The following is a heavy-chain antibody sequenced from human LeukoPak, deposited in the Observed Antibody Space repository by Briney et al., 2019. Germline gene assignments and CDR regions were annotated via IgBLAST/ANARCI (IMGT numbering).Heavy chain of an antibody. CDR2: INHSGST. J-gene: IGHJ4*02. V-gene: IGHV4-34*01. Sequence: SETLSLTCAVYGGSFSGYYWSWIRQPPGKGLEWIGEINHSGSTNYNPSLKSRVTISVDTSKNQFSLKLSSVTAADTAVYYCAREQFGVAVFDYWGQGTLVTVSS. CDR1: GGSFSGYY. CDR3: AREQFGVAVFDY. D-gene: IGHD3-3*01.